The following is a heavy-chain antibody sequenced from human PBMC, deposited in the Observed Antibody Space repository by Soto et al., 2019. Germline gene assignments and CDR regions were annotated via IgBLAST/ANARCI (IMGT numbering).Heavy chain of an antibody. J-gene: IGHJ5*02. V-gene: IGHV4-39*01. CDR1: GGCISSSSYY. CDR2: IYYSGST. D-gene: IGHD3-16*01. Sequence: QLQLQESGPGLVKPSETLSLICTVSGGCISSSSYYWGWIRQPPGKGLEWIGSIYYSGSTYYNPTLKSRVTIAVHTSKNQVALKLRSVTVADTAVYYCTRHIAETKFGGSCDPGGQGTLVTVSS. CDR3: TRHIAETKFGGSCDP.